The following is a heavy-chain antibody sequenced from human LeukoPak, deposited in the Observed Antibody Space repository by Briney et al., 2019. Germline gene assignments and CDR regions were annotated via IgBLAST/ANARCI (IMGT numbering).Heavy chain of an antibody. CDR1: GYTFTSYG. CDR3: ARSGYDILTGYPLSFFDY. Sequence: ASVKVSCKASGYTFTSYGISWVRQAPGQGLEWMGWISAYNGNTNYAQKLQGRVTMTTDTSTSTAYTELRSLRSDDTAVYYCARSGYDILTGYPLSFFDYWGQGTLVTVSS. D-gene: IGHD3-9*01. V-gene: IGHV1-18*04. J-gene: IGHJ4*02. CDR2: ISAYNGNT.